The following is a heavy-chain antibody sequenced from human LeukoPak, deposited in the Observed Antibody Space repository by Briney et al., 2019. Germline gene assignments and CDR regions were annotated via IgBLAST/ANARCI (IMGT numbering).Heavy chain of an antibody. Sequence: ASVKVSCKASGYTFTAYYMHWVRQAPGQGLEWMGWIKCDSGGTEYSRNYRGRVTMTRDTSISTAYMELSRLKSDDTAVYYCARLFNYYDNSGYYQYYFDYWGQGTLVTVSS. J-gene: IGHJ4*02. V-gene: IGHV1-2*02. CDR1: GYTFTAYY. D-gene: IGHD3-22*01. CDR2: IKCDSGGT. CDR3: ARLFNYYDNSGYYQYYFDY.